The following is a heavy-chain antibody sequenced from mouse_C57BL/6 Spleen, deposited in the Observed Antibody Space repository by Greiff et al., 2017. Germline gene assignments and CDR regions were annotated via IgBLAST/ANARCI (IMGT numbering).Heavy chain of an antibody. CDR3: ARYGEYYGSSYEYFDV. D-gene: IGHD1-1*01. Sequence: VKLMESGPELVKPGASVKLSCKASGYTFTSYDINWVKQRPGQGLEWIGWLYPRDGSTKYNEKFKGKATLTVDTSSSTAYMERHSLTSEDSAVYFCARYGEYYGSSYEYFDVWGTGTTVTVSS. CDR1: GYTFTSYD. CDR2: LYPRDGST. J-gene: IGHJ1*03. V-gene: IGHV1-85*01.